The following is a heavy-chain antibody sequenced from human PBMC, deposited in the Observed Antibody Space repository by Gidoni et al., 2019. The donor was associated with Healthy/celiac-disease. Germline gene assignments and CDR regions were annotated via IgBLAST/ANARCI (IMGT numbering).Heavy chain of an antibody. CDR1: GFTFSSSA. Sequence: QVQLVESGGGVVQPGRSLRPSCAASGFTFSSSAMDWVRQAPGKGLEWVAVISYDGSNKYYADSVKGRFTISRDNSKNTLYLQMNSLRAEDTAVYYCARAGTSLFQAAAGYYFDYWGQGTLVTVSS. J-gene: IGHJ4*02. V-gene: IGHV3-30-3*01. D-gene: IGHD6-13*01. CDR2: ISYDGSNK. CDR3: ARAGTSLFQAAAGYYFDY.